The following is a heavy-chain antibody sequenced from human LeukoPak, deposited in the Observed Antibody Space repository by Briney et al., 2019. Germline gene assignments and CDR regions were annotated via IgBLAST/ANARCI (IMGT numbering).Heavy chain of an antibody. Sequence: PSETLSLTCTVSGDSISGFHWCWIRQPPGEGLEWIGYIYYSGSTNYNPSLKSRVSISVDTSKNQFSLKLTSVTAADTAVYYCAREVVAAPGTVDYWGQGTLVTVSS. D-gene: IGHD6-13*01. J-gene: IGHJ4*02. CDR1: GDSISGFH. CDR2: IYYSGST. CDR3: AREVVAAPGTVDY. V-gene: IGHV4-59*01.